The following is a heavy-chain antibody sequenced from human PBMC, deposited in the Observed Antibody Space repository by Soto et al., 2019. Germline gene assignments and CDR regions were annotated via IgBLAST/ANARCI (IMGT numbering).Heavy chain of an antibody. CDR2: ISSSSSTI. CDR1: GLTFSTYS. J-gene: IGHJ4*02. CDR3: AKARAQYYDFWSGYPVDY. V-gene: IGHV3-48*01. D-gene: IGHD3-3*01. Sequence: GGSLRLSCAASGLTFSTYSMNWVRQAPGKGLEWVSYISSSSSTIFYTDSVKGRFTVSRDNTKNSLYLQMNSLRVEDTAVYYCAKARAQYYDFWSGYPVDYWGQGTLVTAPQ.